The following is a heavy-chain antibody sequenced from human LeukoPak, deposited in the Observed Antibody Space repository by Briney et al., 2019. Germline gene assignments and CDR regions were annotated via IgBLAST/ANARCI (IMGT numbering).Heavy chain of an antibody. CDR3: VTDRDSHRGMHV. J-gene: IGHJ6*02. Sequence: GSLRLSCAASGFTVSSHYVTWVRQAPGKGLEWVSVIYSGFSADYADSVKGRFTISRDNSKNTLYLQMNSLRVEDTAVYYCVTDRDSHRGMHVWGQGTTVTVSS. CDR2: IYSGFSA. D-gene: IGHD2-21*01. CDR1: GFTVSSHY. V-gene: IGHV3-53*01.